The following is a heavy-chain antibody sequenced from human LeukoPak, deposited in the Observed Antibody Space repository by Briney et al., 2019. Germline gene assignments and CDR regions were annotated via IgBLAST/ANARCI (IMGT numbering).Heavy chain of an antibody. V-gene: IGHV1-69*05. D-gene: IGHD3-22*01. CDR2: IIPIFGTA. Sequence: SVKVSCKASGGTFSSYAISWVRQAPGQGLEWMGRIIPIFGTANYAQKFQGRVTITTDESTSAAYMELSSLRSEDTAVYYCASEEVDYYDSSGSFDYWGQGTLVTVSS. J-gene: IGHJ4*02. CDR3: ASEEVDYYDSSGSFDY. CDR1: GGTFSSYA.